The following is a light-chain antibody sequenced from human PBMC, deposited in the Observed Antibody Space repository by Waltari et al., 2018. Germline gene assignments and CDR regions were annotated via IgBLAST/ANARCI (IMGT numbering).Light chain of an antibody. CDR3: QQRSNWPPWT. Sequence: ETVLTQSPATLSLSPGERATLSCRASQSVSSNLAWYQQKPGQAPRLLIYDASNRATGIPARFSGSGSGTDFTLTISSLEPEDFAVYYCQQRSNWPPWTFGQGIKVEIK. V-gene: IGKV3-11*01. J-gene: IGKJ1*01. CDR1: QSVSSN. CDR2: DAS.